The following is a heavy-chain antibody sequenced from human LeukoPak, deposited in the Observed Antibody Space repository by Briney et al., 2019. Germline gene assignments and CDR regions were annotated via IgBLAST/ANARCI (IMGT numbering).Heavy chain of an antibody. CDR2: ISYDGFNK. J-gene: IGHJ4*02. CDR3: ARGDMTDTVPIHFDY. D-gene: IGHD2-15*01. Sequence: GRSLRLSCAASGFTFSRSAMHWVRQAPGKGLEWVTLISYDGFNKYYADSVKGRFTISSDNSKNTLYLQMNSLRAEDTAVFYCARGDMTDTVPIHFDYWGQRTPVTVSS. V-gene: IGHV3-30*04. CDR1: GFTFSRSA.